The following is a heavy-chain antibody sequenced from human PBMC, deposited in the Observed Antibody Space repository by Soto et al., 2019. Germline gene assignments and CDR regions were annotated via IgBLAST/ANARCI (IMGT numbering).Heavy chain of an antibody. D-gene: IGHD2-2*01. J-gene: IGHJ3*01. Sequence: QLVESGGGLVQPGGSLRLSCAASGFTFSLYPMNWVRQAPGKGLEWLSYISPSNTTIYYADSVKGRFTISRDNAKDSLDLQMNGLRDDDTAVYYCARVGRGFCSSARCYTDGFALWGQGTVVTVST. CDR1: GFTFSLYP. V-gene: IGHV3-48*02. CDR3: ARVGRGFCSSARCYTDGFAL. CDR2: ISPSNTTI.